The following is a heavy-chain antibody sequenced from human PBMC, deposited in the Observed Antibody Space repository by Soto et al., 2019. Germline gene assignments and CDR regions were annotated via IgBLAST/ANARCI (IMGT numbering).Heavy chain of an antibody. CDR1: GFSLSTSGVG. V-gene: IGHV2-5*02. CDR2: IYWDDDK. J-gene: IGHJ2*01. Sequence: QITLKESGPTLVKPTQTLTLTCTFSGFSLSTSGVGVGWIRQPPGKALEWLALIYWDDDKRYSPSLKSRLTSTKDTSKNQVVLTMTNMDPVDTATYYCAHRGFTMVRGVIVSWYFDLWGRGTLVTVSS. D-gene: IGHD3-10*01. CDR3: AHRGFTMVRGVIVSWYFDL.